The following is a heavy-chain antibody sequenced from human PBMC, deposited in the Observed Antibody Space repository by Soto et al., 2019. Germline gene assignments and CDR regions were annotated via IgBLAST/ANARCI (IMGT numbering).Heavy chain of an antibody. CDR2: IIPIFGTA. CDR1: GGTFSSYA. V-gene: IGHV1-69*13. J-gene: IGHJ6*02. CDR3: ARDLFRYCSGGSCYGGMDV. D-gene: IGHD2-15*01. Sequence: SVKVSCKASGGTFSSYAISWVRQAPGQGLEWMGGIIPIFGTANYAQKFQGRVTITADESTSTAYMELSSLRSEDTAVYYCARDLFRYCSGGSCYGGMDVWGQGTTVTVSS.